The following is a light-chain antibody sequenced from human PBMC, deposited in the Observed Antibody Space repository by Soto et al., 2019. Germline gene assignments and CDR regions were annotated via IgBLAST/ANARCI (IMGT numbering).Light chain of an antibody. Sequence: EIVLTQSPATLSLSPGERATLSCRTSQTIRGLLNWYQQRPGQAPRLLIYDTSNRATDIPARFSGSGSGTDFTLTISSLQPDDFATYYCQHYNSYSEAFGQGTKVELK. CDR2: DTS. V-gene: IGKV3-11*01. CDR3: QHYNSYSEA. CDR1: QTIRGL. J-gene: IGKJ1*01.